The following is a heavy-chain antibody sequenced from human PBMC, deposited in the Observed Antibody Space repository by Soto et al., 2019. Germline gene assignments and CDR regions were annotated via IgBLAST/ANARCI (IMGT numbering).Heavy chain of an antibody. CDR3: ARQLYDFWSGYYTGIGVY. CDR2: INPNSGGA. CDR1: GYTFTGYY. V-gene: IGHV1-2*02. J-gene: IGHJ4*02. Sequence: VASVKVSCKASGYTFTGYYMHWVRQAPGQGLEWMGWINPNSGGANYAQKFQGRVTMTRDTSISTAYMELSRLRSDDTAVYYCARQLYDFWSGYYTGIGVYWGQGTLVTVSS. D-gene: IGHD3-3*01.